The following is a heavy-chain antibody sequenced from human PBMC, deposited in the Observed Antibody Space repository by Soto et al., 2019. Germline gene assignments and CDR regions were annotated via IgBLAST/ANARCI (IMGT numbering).Heavy chain of an antibody. CDR3: AKDKRPYYYDSSGYSLYY. CDR2: ISYDGSNK. V-gene: IGHV3-30*18. CDR1: GFTFSSYG. D-gene: IGHD3-22*01. Sequence: ESGGGVVQPGRSLRLSCAASGFTFSSYGMHWVRQAPGKGLEWVAVISYDGSNKYYADSVKGRFTISRDNSKNTLYLQMNSLRAEDTAVYYCAKDKRPYYYDSSGYSLYYWGQGTLVTVSS. J-gene: IGHJ4*02.